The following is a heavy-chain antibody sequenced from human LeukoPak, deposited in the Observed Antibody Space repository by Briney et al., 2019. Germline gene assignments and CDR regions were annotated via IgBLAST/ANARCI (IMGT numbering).Heavy chain of an antibody. CDR1: GFTFSSYA. J-gene: IGHJ4*02. D-gene: IGHD2-21*02. V-gene: IGHV3-23*01. CDR3: ATRGVIVVVTAIRDY. Sequence: GGSLRLSCAASGFTFSSYAMSCVRQSPGKGLESVSAISGSGGSTYYADSVKGRFTISRDNSKNTLYLQMNSLRAEDTAVYYCATRGVIVVVTAIRDYWGQGTLVTVSS. CDR2: ISGSGGST.